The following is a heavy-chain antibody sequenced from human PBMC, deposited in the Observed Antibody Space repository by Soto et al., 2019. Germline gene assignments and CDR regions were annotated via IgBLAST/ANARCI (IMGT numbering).Heavy chain of an antibody. V-gene: IGHV4-31*03. Sequence: SETLSLTCTVSGGSISSAGYYWSWIRQHPGKGLEWIGYVFYSGSTYYNPSLKSRVTISVDTSKNQFSLKLSSVTAADTAVYYCATGGYYYDSSGYKGAFDIWGQGTMVTVSS. CDR3: ATGGYYYDSSGYKGAFDI. CDR2: VFYSGST. J-gene: IGHJ3*02. CDR1: GGSISSAGYY. D-gene: IGHD3-22*01.